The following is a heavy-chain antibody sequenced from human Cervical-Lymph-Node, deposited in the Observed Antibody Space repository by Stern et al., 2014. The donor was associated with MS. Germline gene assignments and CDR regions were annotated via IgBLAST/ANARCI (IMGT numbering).Heavy chain of an antibody. J-gene: IGHJ4*02. Sequence: QVTLRESGPTLVKPTQTLTLTCTFSGFSLTTNGVSVGWIRQPPGKALEWLAHIYWDADKRYSPSLMSRLTINNDTFKNQVGLTMTNLDPVDTATYFCAHSEDDEGYDYWGQGTLITVSS. CDR1: GFSLTTNGVS. V-gene: IGHV2-5*02. CDR2: IYWDADK. CDR3: AHSEDDEGYDY. D-gene: IGHD1-1*01.